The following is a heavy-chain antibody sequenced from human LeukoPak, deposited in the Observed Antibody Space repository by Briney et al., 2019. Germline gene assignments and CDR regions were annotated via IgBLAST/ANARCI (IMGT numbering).Heavy chain of an antibody. CDR1: GFAFNGYG. Sequence: TAGALRLCCAAAGFAFNGYGMSWVRQAPGKGLEWVSAISGSGGSTYYADSVKGRFTISRDNSKNTLYLQMNSLRAEDTAVYYCAKGGSLTGYSDYFDYWGQGTLVTVSS. J-gene: IGHJ4*02. V-gene: IGHV3-23*01. D-gene: IGHD3-9*01. CDR3: AKGGSLTGYSDYFDY. CDR2: ISGSGGST.